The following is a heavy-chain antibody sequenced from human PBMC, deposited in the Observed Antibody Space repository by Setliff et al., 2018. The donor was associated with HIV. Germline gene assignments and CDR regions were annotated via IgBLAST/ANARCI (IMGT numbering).Heavy chain of an antibody. V-gene: IGHV1-18*01. J-gene: IGHJ6*02. D-gene: IGHD6-19*01. CDR2: ISAYNGNT. CDR1: GFTFSDYG. CDR3: ARLGSGWSDFYYYAMDI. Sequence: GASVKVSCKASGFTFSDYGFTWVRQAPGQGLEWMGWISAYNGNTTYGQKFQDRVTMTTDTSTSTDYMELRSLRSDDTAVYYCARLGSGWSDFYYYAMDIWGQGTTVTVSS.